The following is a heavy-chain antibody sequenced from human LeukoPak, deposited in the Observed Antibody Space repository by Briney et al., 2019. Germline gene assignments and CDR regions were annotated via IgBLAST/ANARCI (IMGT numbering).Heavy chain of an antibody. CDR3: ARDSDSSSSHFDY. V-gene: IGHV4-59*01. CDR2: LDYSGST. CDR1: GGSIRSYY. D-gene: IGHD6-6*01. Sequence: SETLSLTCTVSGGSIRSYYWSWIRQPPGKGLEWIGYLDYSGSTHYNPSLRGRVTISVDTPKNQFSLKLSSVTAADTAVYYCARDSDSSSSHFDYWGQGTLVTVSS. J-gene: IGHJ4*02.